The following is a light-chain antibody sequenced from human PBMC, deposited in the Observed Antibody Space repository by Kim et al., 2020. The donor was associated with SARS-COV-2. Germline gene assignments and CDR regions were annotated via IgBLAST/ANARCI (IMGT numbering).Light chain of an antibody. Sequence: EIVLTQSPGTLSFSPGERATLSCRASQSISSSYLAWYQHKPGQAPKLLIYAASSRATGIPDRFSGSGSGTDFTLTISRLEPEDFAVYYCRYYTSSFTFGGGTKVDIK. J-gene: IGKJ4*01. CDR1: QSISSSY. CDR2: AAS. V-gene: IGKV3-20*01. CDR3: RYYTSSFT.